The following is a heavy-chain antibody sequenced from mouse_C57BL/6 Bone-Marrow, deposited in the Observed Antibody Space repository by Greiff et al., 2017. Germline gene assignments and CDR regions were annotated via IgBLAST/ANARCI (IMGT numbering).Heavy chain of an antibody. CDR2: IDPSASYT. V-gene: IGHV1-69*01. J-gene: IGHJ1*03. CDR3: ARWGHGNYWYFDV. CDR1: GYTFTSYW. Sequence: QVQLQQSGAELVMPGASVKLSCKASGYTFTSYWMHWVKQRPGQGLEWIGEIDPSASYTNYNQKFKGKSTLTVDKSSSTAYMQLSSLTSEDSAVYYCARWGHGNYWYFDVWGTGTTVTVSS. D-gene: IGHD2-1*01.